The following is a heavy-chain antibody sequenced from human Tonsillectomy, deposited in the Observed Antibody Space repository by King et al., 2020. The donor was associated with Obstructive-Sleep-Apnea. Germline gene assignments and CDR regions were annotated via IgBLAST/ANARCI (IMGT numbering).Heavy chain of an antibody. CDR1: GDSINNYY. V-gene: IGHV4-59*08. Sequence: QLQESGPGLVKPSETLSLTCTVSGDSINNYYWSWIRQPPGKGLEWIGYIYYSGNTNYNPSLKSRVTISADTSKIQFSLGLNSVTAADTAVYYCARHRGVEDYGGYGDYFDFWGQGTLVTVSS. CDR2: IYYSGNT. CDR3: ARHRGVEDYGGYGDYFDF. D-gene: IGHD5-12*01. J-gene: IGHJ4*02.